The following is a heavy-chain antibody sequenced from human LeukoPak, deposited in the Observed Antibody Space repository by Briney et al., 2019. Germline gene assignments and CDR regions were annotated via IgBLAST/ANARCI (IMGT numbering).Heavy chain of an antibody. D-gene: IGHD3-22*01. CDR2: ISCSSSYI. V-gene: IGHV3-21*01. Sequence: GGSLRLSCAASGFTFSSYSMNWVRQAPGKGLEWVSSISCSSSYIYYADSVKGRFTISRDNAKNSLYLQMNSLRAEDTAVYYCARDGTYYYDSSGYYGYYWGQGTLVTVSS. J-gene: IGHJ4*02. CDR1: GFTFSSYS. CDR3: ARDGTYYYDSSGYYGYY.